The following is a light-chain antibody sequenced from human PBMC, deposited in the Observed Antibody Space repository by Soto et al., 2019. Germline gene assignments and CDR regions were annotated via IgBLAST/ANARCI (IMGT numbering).Light chain of an antibody. J-gene: IGKJ2*01. CDR1: QNLSRN. Sequence: EMVMTQSPATLSVSPGERATLSCRASQNLSRNLAWYQQQPGQAPRLLIFHASTRATGIPARFSGSGSGTDFTLTISSLQAEYFAVYYCQQYDKWPHTFGQGTKLEIK. CDR2: HAS. V-gene: IGKV3-15*01. CDR3: QQYDKWPHT.